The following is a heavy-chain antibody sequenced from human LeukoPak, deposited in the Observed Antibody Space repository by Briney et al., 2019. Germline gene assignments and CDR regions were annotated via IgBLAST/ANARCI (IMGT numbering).Heavy chain of an antibody. Sequence: GGSLRLSCAASGFTVSSNYMSWVRQAPGKGLEWVSVIYSGGSTYYADSVKGRFTISRDNSKNTLYLQMNSLRAEDTAVYYCARDEPAATIYAFDIWGQGTMVTVSS. J-gene: IGHJ3*02. CDR2: IYSGGST. D-gene: IGHD2-2*01. CDR1: GFTVSSNY. CDR3: ARDEPAATIYAFDI. V-gene: IGHV3-66*01.